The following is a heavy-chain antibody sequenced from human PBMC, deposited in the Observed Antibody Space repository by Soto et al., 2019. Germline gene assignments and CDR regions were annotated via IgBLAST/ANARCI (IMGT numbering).Heavy chain of an antibody. Sequence: EVQLVESGGGLVKPGGSLRLSCAASGFTFSNVWMNWVRQAPGKGLEWVGRIKSKTDGGTTDYAAPVQVRFTISRDDSKNTRYLQMNSLKTYNTAVYYCTPLALKYSSGWYEFSDWGQGTLVTVSS. J-gene: IGHJ4*02. CDR2: IKSKTDGGTT. D-gene: IGHD6-19*01. CDR1: GFTFSNVW. V-gene: IGHV3-15*07. CDR3: TPLALKYSSGWYEFSD.